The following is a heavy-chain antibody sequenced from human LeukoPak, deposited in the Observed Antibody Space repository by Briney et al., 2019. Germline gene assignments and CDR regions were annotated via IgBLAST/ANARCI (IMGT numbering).Heavy chain of an antibody. CDR3: AKGLARYYYDSSGPAGDY. D-gene: IGHD3-22*01. CDR2: ISYDGSDK. Sequence: GSLRLSCAASGFTFSSYGMHWVRQAPGKGLGWVAVISYDGSDKYYADSVKGRFTISRDNSKNTLYLQMNSLRAEDTAVYYCAKGLARYYYDSSGPAGDYWGQGTLVTVSS. V-gene: IGHV3-30*18. CDR1: GFTFSSYG. J-gene: IGHJ4*02.